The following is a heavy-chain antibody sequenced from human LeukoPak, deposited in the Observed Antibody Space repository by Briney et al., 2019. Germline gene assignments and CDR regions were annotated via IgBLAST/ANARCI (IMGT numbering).Heavy chain of an antibody. CDR1: GFTFKSYA. J-gene: IGHJ4*02. CDR3: AKVGHGYSSIPLLDY. V-gene: IGHV3-23*01. CDR2: ISGGGGST. Sequence: GGSLRLSCAASGFTFKSYAISWVRQAPGKGLEWVSGISGGGGSTYYADSVKGRFTISRDNSKNTLYLQMNSLRAEDTAVYYCAKVGHGYSSIPLLDYWGQGTLVTVSS. D-gene: IGHD6-13*01.